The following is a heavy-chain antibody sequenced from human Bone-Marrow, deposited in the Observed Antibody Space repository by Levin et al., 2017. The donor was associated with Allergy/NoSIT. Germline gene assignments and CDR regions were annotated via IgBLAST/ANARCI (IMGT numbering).Heavy chain of an antibody. J-gene: IGHJ4*02. Sequence: GESLKISCAASGFTFSSYSMNWVRQAPGRGLEWVSYISTSSSTIYYTDSMKGRFTISRDNAKNSLYLQMNSLRAEDTAVYYCARVSVAGRGPIDYWGQGTLVTVSS. V-gene: IGHV3-48*01. CDR1: GFTFSSYS. CDR3: ARVSVAGRGPIDY. D-gene: IGHD6-19*01. CDR2: ISTSSSTI.